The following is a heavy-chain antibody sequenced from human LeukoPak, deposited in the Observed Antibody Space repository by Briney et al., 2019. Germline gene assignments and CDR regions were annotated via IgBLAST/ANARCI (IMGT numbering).Heavy chain of an antibody. J-gene: IGHJ6*02. V-gene: IGHV3-9*01. Sequence: SLRLSCAASGFTFDDYAMHWVRQAPGKGLEWVSGISWNSGSIGYADSVKGRFTISRDNAKNSLYLQMNSLRAEDTALYYCAKGDYGMDVWGQGTTVTVSS. CDR2: ISWNSGSI. CDR3: AKGDYGMDV. CDR1: GFTFDDYA.